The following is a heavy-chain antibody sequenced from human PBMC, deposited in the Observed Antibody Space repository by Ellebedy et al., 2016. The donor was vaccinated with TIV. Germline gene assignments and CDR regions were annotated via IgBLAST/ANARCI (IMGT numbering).Heavy chain of an antibody. CDR2: ISYVGNNE. CDR3: ARPRGITIFERILYFDL. D-gene: IGHD3-3*01. V-gene: IGHV3-30*03. CDR1: GFTFNSYG. Sequence: PGESLKISCAASGFTFNSYGMHWVRQAPGKGLEWVAVISYVGNNEDYADSVKGRFTTYGDNSQNTLFLQMDSLRVEDTAVYYCARPRGITIFERILYFDLWGRGTLVTVSS. J-gene: IGHJ2*01.